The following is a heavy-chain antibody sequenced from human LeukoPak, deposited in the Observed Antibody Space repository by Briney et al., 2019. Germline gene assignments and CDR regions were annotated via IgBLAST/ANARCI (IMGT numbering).Heavy chain of an antibody. V-gene: IGHV3-21*01. J-gene: IGHJ5*02. D-gene: IGHD1-1*01. CDR1: RFSFSTYS. CDR2: INSDSIWI. Sequence: GGSLRLSCAASRFSFSTYSMNWIRQAPGKGLEWVSSINSDSIWIYYADSVRGRFTISRDNARNSLYLQMNSLRVEDTAIYYCARDAGGRTQREGWFDPWGQGTLVTVSS. CDR3: ARDAGGRTQREGWFDP.